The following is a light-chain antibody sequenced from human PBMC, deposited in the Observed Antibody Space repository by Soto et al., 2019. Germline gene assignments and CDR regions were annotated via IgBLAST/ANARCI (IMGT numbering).Light chain of an antibody. Sequence: AIQMTQSPSSLSASVGDRVTITCRASQGIGNDLGWYQQRPGKAPKLLIYAASSLQSGVPSRFSGSGSGTGFTLTISSLQPEDFVTYYCLQHYNFPYTFGQGTKLEIK. J-gene: IGKJ2*01. CDR2: AAS. V-gene: IGKV1-6*01. CDR3: LQHYNFPYT. CDR1: QGIGND.